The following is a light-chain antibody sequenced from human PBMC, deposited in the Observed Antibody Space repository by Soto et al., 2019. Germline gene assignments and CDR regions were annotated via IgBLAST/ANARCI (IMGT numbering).Light chain of an antibody. J-gene: IGKJ1*01. CDR3: QHYNSYPWT. CDR2: RAS. CDR1: QSIGSW. Sequence: DIQMTQSHSTLSASVGDRVTISCWASQSIGSWLAWYQQTPGRAPKLLIYRASILENGVPRMFSGSGSVTEFTLTISSLQPDYFATYFCQHYNSYPWTFGRGTKVDIK. V-gene: IGKV1-5*03.